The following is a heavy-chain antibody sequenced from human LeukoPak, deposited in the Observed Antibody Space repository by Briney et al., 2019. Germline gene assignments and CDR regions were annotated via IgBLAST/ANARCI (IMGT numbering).Heavy chain of an antibody. CDR2: ISSSGGTI. V-gene: IGHV3-48*02. CDR3: ARERGYNYGYSDY. J-gene: IGHJ4*02. Sequence: PGESLRLSCAASGFTFSSYIMTWVRQAPGKGLEWVSYISSSGGTIYDADSVRGRFTISRDNAKNSLYLQMNSLRDEDTAVYYCARERGYNYGYSDYWGQGTLVTVSS. CDR1: GFTFSSYI. D-gene: IGHD5-18*01.